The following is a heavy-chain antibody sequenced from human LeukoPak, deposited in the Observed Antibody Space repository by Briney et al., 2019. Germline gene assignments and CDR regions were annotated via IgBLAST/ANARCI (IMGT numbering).Heavy chain of an antibody. CDR3: ATRGPFYDFWSGPSR. CDR2: INPNSGGT. J-gene: IGHJ4*02. V-gene: IGHV1-2*02. Sequence: GASVKVSCKASGYTFTGYYMHWVRQAPGQGLEWMGWINPNSGGTNYAQKFQGRVTMTRDTSISTAYMELSRLRSDDTAVYYCATRGPFYDFWSGPSRWGQGTLVTVSS. D-gene: IGHD3-3*01. CDR1: GYTFTGYY.